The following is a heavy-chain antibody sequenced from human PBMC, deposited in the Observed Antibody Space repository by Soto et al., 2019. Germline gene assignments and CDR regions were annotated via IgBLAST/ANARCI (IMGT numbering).Heavy chain of an antibody. CDR1: GLTFSTYG. Sequence: VQLVESGGGVVQPGRSLRLSCAVSGLTFSTYGFHWVRQAPGKGLEWVAVISYDVRKTHYADSVRGRFTISGDNSKSTLYLQMNDLKANETALYYCAKDSLGGMGTVMMPGTDWGQGTLVTVSS. CDR2: ISYDVRKT. J-gene: IGHJ4*02. CDR3: AKDSLGGMGTVMMPGTD. D-gene: IGHD4-17*01. V-gene: IGHV3-30*18.